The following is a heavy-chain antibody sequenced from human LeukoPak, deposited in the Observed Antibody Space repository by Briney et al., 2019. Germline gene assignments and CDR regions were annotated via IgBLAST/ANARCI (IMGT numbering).Heavy chain of an antibody. CDR1: GFTFSSYG. D-gene: IGHD4-17*01. CDR2: ISSSGTTI. J-gene: IGHJ6*03. CDR3: VTAPYGDYYYYMDV. Sequence: GGSLRLSCAASGFTFSSYGMHWVRQAPGKGLEWISYISSSGTTIYYADSVKGRFTISRDNSKNTLYLQMNSLRAEDTAVYYCVTAPYGDYYYYMDVWGKGTTVTISS. V-gene: IGHV3-48*04.